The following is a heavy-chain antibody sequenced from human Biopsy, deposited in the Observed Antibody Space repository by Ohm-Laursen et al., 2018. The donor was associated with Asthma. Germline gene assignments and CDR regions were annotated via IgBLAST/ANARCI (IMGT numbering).Heavy chain of an antibody. CDR3: AREGVAGTHIED. V-gene: IGHV3-30-3*01. J-gene: IGHJ4*02. CDR1: RFTYE. Sequence: SLRLSCAAPRFTYEMHWVRKAPGKGLEWVAVISYDGSSIYYADSVKGRFTISRDNSKNTLSLQMNSLTAEDTAVYYCAREGVAGTHIEDWGQGTLVTVSS. D-gene: IGHD6-19*01. CDR2: ISYDGSSI.